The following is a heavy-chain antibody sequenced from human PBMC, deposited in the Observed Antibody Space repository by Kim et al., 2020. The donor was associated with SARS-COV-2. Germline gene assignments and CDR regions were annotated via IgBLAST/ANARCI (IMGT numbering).Heavy chain of an antibody. Sequence: GGSLRLSCAASGFTFSSYGMHWVRQAPGKGLEWVAVISYDGSNKYYADSVKGRFTISRDNSKNTLYLQMNSLRAEDTAVYYCAKFLVATTEYYYYYYGMDVWGQGTTVTVSS. J-gene: IGHJ6*02. CDR3: AKFLVATTEYYYYYYGMDV. CDR1: GFTFSSYG. V-gene: IGHV3-30*18. D-gene: IGHD5-12*01. CDR2: ISYDGSNK.